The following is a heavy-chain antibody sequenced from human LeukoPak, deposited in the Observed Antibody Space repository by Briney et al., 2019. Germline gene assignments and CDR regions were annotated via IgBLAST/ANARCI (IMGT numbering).Heavy chain of an antibody. Sequence: GGSLRLSCAASGFTFSSYGMHWLRQAPGKGLEGVAFIRYDGSNKYYGDSVKGRFTISRDNSKNTLYLQMNSLRAEDTAVYYCAKAKVDGYNTDAFDIWGQGTMVTVSS. J-gene: IGHJ3*02. D-gene: IGHD5-24*01. CDR1: GFTFSSYG. CDR3: AKAKVDGYNTDAFDI. CDR2: IRYDGSNK. V-gene: IGHV3-30*02.